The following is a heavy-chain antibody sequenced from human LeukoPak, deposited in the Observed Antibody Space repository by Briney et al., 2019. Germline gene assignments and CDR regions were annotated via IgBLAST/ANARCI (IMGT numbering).Heavy chain of an antibody. V-gene: IGHV1-18*04. CDR1: GYTFTSYG. Sequence: ASVKVSCKASGYTFTSYGISWVRQAPGQGLEWMGWISAYNGNTDYAQKLQGRVTMTTDTSTSTAYMELRSLRPDDTAVYYCARDPLRAYYDILTGTQGNYFDYWGQGALVTVSS. D-gene: IGHD3-9*01. CDR2: ISAYNGNT. J-gene: IGHJ4*02. CDR3: ARDPLRAYYDILTGTQGNYFDY.